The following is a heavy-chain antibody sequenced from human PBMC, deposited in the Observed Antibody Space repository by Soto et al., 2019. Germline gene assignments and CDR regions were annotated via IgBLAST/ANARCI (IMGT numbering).Heavy chain of an antibody. J-gene: IGHJ3*01. D-gene: IGHD7-27*01. Sequence: VQLLESGGDLVQPGGSLRLSCVASGFILNNYAMSWVRQAPGKGLEWVSTIGGTDGDSDGVPWYEDSVKGRLTISRDSSANTLFLHMDNLRAEDWALYYCVKRGRNWGAFDFWGQGTTVVVSS. CDR2: IGGTDGDSDGVP. CDR1: GFILNNYA. V-gene: IGHV3-23*01. CDR3: VKRGRNWGAFDF.